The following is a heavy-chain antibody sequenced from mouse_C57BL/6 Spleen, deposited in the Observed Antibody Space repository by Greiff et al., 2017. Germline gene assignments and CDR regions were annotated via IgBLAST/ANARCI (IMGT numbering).Heavy chain of an antibody. J-gene: IGHJ4*01. V-gene: IGHV5-9*01. D-gene: IGHD3-2*02. CDR1: GFTFSSYT. CDR2: ISGGGGNT. Sequence: DVMLVESGGGLVKPGGSLKLSCAASGFTFSSYTMSWVRQTPEKRLEWVATISGGGGNTYYPDSVKGRFTISRDNAKNTLYLQMSSLRSEDTALYYCARRSGYAMDYWGQGTSVTVSS. CDR3: ARRSGYAMDY.